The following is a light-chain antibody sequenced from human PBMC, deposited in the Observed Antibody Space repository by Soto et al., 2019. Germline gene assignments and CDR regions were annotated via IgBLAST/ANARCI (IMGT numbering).Light chain of an antibody. V-gene: IGKV1-5*01. J-gene: IGKJ1*01. Sequence: DIQMTQSPSTLSASVGDRVTITCRASQTISFSLAWYQQKPGKVPKLLIYDASSLASGVPSRFSGSGSGTEFTLTISSLQPDDFASFYCQEYNSYTWTFGQGTKVDIK. CDR2: DAS. CDR1: QTISFS. CDR3: QEYNSYTWT.